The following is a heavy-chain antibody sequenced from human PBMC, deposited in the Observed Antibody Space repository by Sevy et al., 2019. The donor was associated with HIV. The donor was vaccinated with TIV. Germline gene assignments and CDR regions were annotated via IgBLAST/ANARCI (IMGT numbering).Heavy chain of an antibody. Sequence: GGSLRLSCAASGFTFSSYSMNWVRQAPGKGLECVSYISSSSSTIYYADSVKGRFTISRDNAKNSVYLQMNSLSPEDTAVYYCAIEGIVAAGGGAFDIWGQGTMVTVSS. J-gene: IGHJ3*02. CDR2: ISSSSSTI. V-gene: IGHV3-48*01. CDR3: AIEGIVAAGGGAFDI. D-gene: IGHD6-13*01. CDR1: GFTFSSYS.